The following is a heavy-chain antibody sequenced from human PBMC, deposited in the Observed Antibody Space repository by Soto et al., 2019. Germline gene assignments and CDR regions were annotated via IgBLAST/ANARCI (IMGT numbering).Heavy chain of an antibody. V-gene: IGHV4-39*01. J-gene: IGHJ4*02. CDR2: IYYSGST. Sequence: QLQLQESGPGLVKPSETLSLTCTVSGGSISSSSYYWGWIRQPPGKGLEWIGSIYYSGSTYYNPSLRSRVTISVVTSKNQFSLKLSSVTAADTAVYYCARLHSSSWYGDYWGQGTLVTVSS. D-gene: IGHD6-13*01. CDR1: GGSISSSSYY. CDR3: ARLHSSSWYGDY.